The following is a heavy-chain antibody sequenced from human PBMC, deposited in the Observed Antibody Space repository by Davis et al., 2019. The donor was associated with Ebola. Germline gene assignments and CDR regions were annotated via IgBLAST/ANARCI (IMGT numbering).Heavy chain of an antibody. V-gene: IGHV7-4-1*02. CDR3: ARSNWGLDY. D-gene: IGHD7-27*01. Sequence: ASVTVSCKAPGDTFRSYAMNWVRQAPGQGLEWMGWINTNTGNPTYAQDFTGRFVFSLDTSVSTAYLQISSLKAEDTAVYYCARSNWGLDYWGQGTLVTVSS. CDR1: GDTFRSYA. J-gene: IGHJ4*02. CDR2: INTNTGNP.